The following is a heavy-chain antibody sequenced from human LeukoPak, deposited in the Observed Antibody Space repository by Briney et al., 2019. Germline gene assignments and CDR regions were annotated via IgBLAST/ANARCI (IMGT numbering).Heavy chain of an antibody. CDR2: MHPTGDST. D-gene: IGHD3-3*01. J-gene: IGHJ5*02. CDR3: ARHDFDLPMIYSFFVH. V-gene: IGHV1-46*01. CDR1: GYTFTKYY. Sequence: ASVKVSCKASGYTFTKYYMNGVRQAPGQGLEWMGIMHPTGDSTNYAQKFQGRVTLTRDTSTGTFYMEPSSLTSEDTAVYYCARHDFDLPMIYSFFVHWGQGTLVTVSS.